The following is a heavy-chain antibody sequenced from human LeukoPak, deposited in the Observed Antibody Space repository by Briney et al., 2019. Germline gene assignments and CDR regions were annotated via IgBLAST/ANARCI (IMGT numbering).Heavy chain of an antibody. CDR3: AREGTRSYGSGSPQFAY. Sequence: ASVKVSCKASGGTFSSYAISWVRQAPGQGLEWMGRIIPILGIANYAQKFQGRVTITADKSTSTVYMELSSLRSEDTAVYYCAREGTRSYGSGSPQFAYWGQGTLVTVSS. D-gene: IGHD3-10*01. V-gene: IGHV1-69*04. J-gene: IGHJ4*02. CDR2: IIPILGIA. CDR1: GGTFSSYA.